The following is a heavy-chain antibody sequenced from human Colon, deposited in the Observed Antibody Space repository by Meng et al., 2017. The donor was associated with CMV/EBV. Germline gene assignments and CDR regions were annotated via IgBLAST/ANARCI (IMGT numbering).Heavy chain of an antibody. Sequence: GGSLRLSCAASGFTFDDYAMHWVRHAPGKGLEWVSLISWDGGSTYYADSVKGRFTISRDNSKNSLYLQMNSLRPDDTAVYYCARDLPEVGRGAFDFWGQGMTVTVSS. J-gene: IGHJ4*02. V-gene: IGHV3-43D*03. CDR1: GFTFDDYA. CDR2: ISWDGGST. CDR3: ARDLPEVGRGAFDF. D-gene: IGHD1-26*01.